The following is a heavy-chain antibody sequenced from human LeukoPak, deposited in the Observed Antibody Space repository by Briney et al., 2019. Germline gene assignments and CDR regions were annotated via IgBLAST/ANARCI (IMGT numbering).Heavy chain of an antibody. CDR2: INPNSGGT. CDR1: GYTFTGYY. Sequence: ASVKVSCKASGYTFTGYYMHWVRQAPGQGLEWMGWINPNSGGTNYAQKFQGRVTMTRDTSISTAYMELSRLRSDDTAVYYCAREVVVVPAASSYNWFDPWGQGTLVTVSS. J-gene: IGHJ5*02. V-gene: IGHV1-2*02. CDR3: AREVVVVPAASSYNWFDP. D-gene: IGHD2-2*01.